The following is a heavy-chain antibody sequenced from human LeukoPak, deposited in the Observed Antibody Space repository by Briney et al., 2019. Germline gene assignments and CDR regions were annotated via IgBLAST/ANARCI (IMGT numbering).Heavy chain of an antibody. CDR1: GFTFSTHW. J-gene: IGHJ6*02. CDR3: ARTQISYYYYGMDV. Sequence: GGSLRLSCAASGFTFSTHWMHWVRQVPGRGPVWVSRADGGGSSTSYADSVKGRFTISRDNSKNTLYLQMNSLRAEDTAVYYCARTQISYYYYGMDVWGQGTTVTVSS. V-gene: IGHV3-74*01. CDR2: ADGGGSST.